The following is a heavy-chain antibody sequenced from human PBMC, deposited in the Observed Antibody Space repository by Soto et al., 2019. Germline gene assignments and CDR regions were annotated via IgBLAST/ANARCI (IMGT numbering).Heavy chain of an antibody. V-gene: IGHV4-39*02. CDR3: ARRLARGVIGWFDP. CDR2: LYYTGRT. Sequence: SETLSLTCSVSGGSISSGTYYWGWIRQPPGKGLEWIGSLYYTGRTYYSPSLKSRVTISVDTSKNHFSLNLTSVTAADTAVYYCARRLARGVIGWFDPWGQGTLVTVSS. CDR1: GGSISSGTYY. D-gene: IGHD3-10*01. J-gene: IGHJ5*02.